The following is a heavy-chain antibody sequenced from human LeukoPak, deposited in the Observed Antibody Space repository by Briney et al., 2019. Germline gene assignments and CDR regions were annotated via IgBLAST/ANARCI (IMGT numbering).Heavy chain of an antibody. Sequence: PGGSLRLSCAASGFTFSSYAMHWVRQAPGKGLEWVAVLSYDGTNEDYADSVKGRFTISRDNSKNTLYLQMNSLRAEDTAVYYCARDLFVITFGGALDYWGQGTLVTVSS. CDR2: LSYDGTNE. V-gene: IGHV3-30*04. CDR3: ARDLFVITFGGALDY. J-gene: IGHJ4*02. D-gene: IGHD3-16*01. CDR1: GFTFSSYA.